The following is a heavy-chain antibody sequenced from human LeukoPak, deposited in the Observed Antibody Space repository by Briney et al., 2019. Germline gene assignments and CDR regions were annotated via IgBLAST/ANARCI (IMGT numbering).Heavy chain of an antibody. CDR3: ARHREQQLDNWFDP. CDR2: IYADDSDT. D-gene: IGHD6-13*01. V-gene: IGHV5-51*01. Sequence: GESLKISCKGSGYRFSSYWIAWVRQMPGKGPEWIGIIYADDSDTRYSPSFQGQVTISVDKSINTTYLQWSSLKASDTAMYYCARHREQQLDNWFDPWGQGTLVTVSS. CDR1: GYRFSSYW. J-gene: IGHJ5*02.